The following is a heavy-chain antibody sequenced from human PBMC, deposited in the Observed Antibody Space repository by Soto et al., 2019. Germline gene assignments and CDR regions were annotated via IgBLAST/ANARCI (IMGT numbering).Heavy chain of an antibody. CDR2: ISAYNTNA. CDR3: ATTHSAGWSIH. J-gene: IGHJ4*02. Sequence: QVQLVQSGAEVKKPGASVKVSCKASGYTFTNYGIVWVRQAPGQGLEWMGWISAYNTNADYAQMFQGRVTMTADTSTSTAYMELWSLRSDDTAVYYYATTHSAGWSIHWGQGTLVTVSS. V-gene: IGHV1-18*01. CDR1: GYTFTNYG. D-gene: IGHD6-19*01.